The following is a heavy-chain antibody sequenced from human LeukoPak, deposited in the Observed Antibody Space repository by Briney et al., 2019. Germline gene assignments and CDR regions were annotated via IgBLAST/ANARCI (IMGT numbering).Heavy chain of an antibody. CDR2: ISYDGSVN. CDR3: ARPDYGASGDY. V-gene: IGHV3-30*03. J-gene: IGHJ4*02. CDR1: GFTFTTYG. Sequence: GGSLRLSCAASGFTFTTYGIHWVRQAPGKGLEWVAVISYDGSVNYYTDSVKGRFTISRDDSKNTLYLQMNSLKAEDTAVYYCARPDYGASGDYWGQGTLVTDSS. D-gene: IGHD4-17*01.